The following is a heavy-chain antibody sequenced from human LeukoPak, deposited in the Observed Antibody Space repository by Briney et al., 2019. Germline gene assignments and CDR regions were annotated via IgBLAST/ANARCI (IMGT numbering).Heavy chain of an antibody. Sequence: GASVKVSCKASGYTFTGYYMHWVRQAPGQGLEWTGWINPNSGGTNYAQKFQGRVTMTRDTSISTAYMELSRLRSDDTAVYYCAKIPYCSGGSCYGKAPFDYWGQGTLVTVSS. D-gene: IGHD2-15*01. CDR1: GYTFTGYY. CDR2: INPNSGGT. CDR3: AKIPYCSGGSCYGKAPFDY. V-gene: IGHV1-2*02. J-gene: IGHJ4*02.